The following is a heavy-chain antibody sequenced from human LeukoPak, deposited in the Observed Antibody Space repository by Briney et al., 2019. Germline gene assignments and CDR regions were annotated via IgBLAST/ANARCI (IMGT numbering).Heavy chain of an antibody. J-gene: IGHJ5*02. Sequence: SETLSLTCAVYGGSFSGYYWSWIRQPPGKGLEWIGEINHSGSTNYNPSLKSRVTISVDTPKNQFSLKLSSVTAADTAVYYCARGWRGGGYSGKRGPNWFDPWGQGTLVTVSS. CDR3: ARGWRGGGYSGKRGPNWFDP. D-gene: IGHD5-12*01. V-gene: IGHV4-34*01. CDR2: INHSGST. CDR1: GGSFSGYY.